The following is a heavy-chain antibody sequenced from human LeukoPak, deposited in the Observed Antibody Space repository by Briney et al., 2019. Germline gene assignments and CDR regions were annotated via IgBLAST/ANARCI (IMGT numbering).Heavy chain of an antibody. CDR2: IKSKTDRGTT. D-gene: IGHD3-22*01. V-gene: IGHV3-15*01. Sequence: GGSLRLSCAASGFTFSNAWMSWIRQAPGKGLEWVGRIKSKTDRGTTDYAAPVKGRFTISRDDSKNTLYLQMNSLKTEDTAVYYCVVITRGDAFDIWGQGTMVTVSS. CDR3: VVITRGDAFDI. J-gene: IGHJ3*02. CDR1: GFTFSNAW.